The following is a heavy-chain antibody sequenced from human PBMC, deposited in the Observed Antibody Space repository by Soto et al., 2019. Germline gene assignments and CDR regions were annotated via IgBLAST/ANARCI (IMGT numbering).Heavy chain of an antibody. CDR1: GYTFTSYA. Sequence: ASVKVSCKASGYTFTSYAMHWVRQAPGQRLEWMGWINAGNGNTKYSQKFQGRVTITRDTSASTAYMELSSLRSEDTAVYYCARDPTYYDFWSGYFPWFDPWGQGTLVTVSS. CDR3: ARDPTYYDFWSGYFPWFDP. J-gene: IGHJ5*02. CDR2: INAGNGNT. D-gene: IGHD3-3*01. V-gene: IGHV1-3*01.